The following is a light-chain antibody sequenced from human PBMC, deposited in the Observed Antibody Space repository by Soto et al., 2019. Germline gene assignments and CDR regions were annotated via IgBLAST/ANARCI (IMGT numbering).Light chain of an antibody. CDR3: AAWDDSLNGYV. V-gene: IGLV1-44*01. Sequence: QSVLTQPPSASGTPGQIVAISCSGSSSNIGSNTVTWYQQLPGTAPKLLIYTNDRRPSGVPDRFSGSKSGTSASLAISGLQSEDEADYYCAAWDDSLNGYVFGTGTKLTVL. CDR2: TND. CDR1: SSNIGSNT. J-gene: IGLJ1*01.